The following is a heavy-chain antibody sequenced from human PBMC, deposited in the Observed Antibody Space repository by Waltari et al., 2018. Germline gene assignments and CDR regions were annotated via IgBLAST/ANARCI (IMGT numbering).Heavy chain of an antibody. Sequence: QLQLQESGPGLVKPSETLSLTCTVSGGSISSSSYYWGWIRQPPGKGLEWIGSIYYSGSTYYNPSLKSRCTISVDTSKNQFSLKLSSVTAADTAVYYCARQTWIQLWLYAFDIWGQGTMVTVSS. J-gene: IGHJ3*02. D-gene: IGHD5-18*01. CDR2: IYYSGST. CDR1: GGSISSSSYY. CDR3: ARQTWIQLWLYAFDI. V-gene: IGHV4-39*01.